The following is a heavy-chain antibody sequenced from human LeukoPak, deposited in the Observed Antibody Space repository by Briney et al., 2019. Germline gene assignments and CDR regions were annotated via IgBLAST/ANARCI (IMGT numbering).Heavy chain of an antibody. V-gene: IGHV3-7*01. J-gene: IGHJ4*02. D-gene: IGHD3-10*01. CDR3: ARESVVRGEFDY. CDR2: IKQDGSEK. Sequence: GGSLRLSCAASGFTFSSHWMSWVRQAPGKGLEWVANIKQDGSEKYYVDSVKGRFTISRDNAKNSLYVQMNSLRAEDTAVYYCARESVVRGEFDYWGQGTLVTVSS. CDR1: GFTFSSHW.